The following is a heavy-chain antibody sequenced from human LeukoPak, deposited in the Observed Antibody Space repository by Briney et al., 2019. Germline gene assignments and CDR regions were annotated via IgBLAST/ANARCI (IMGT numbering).Heavy chain of an antibody. V-gene: IGHV3-30*03. Sequence: PGGSLRLSCATSAFTFRNYAMHWVRQAPGKGLEWVAVISHDERNIYYADSVKGRFTISRDNSKNTLYLQMNSLRAEDTAVYYCARRVRGVMIIDYWGQGTLVTVSS. CDR3: ARRVRGVMIIDY. CDR2: ISHDERNI. D-gene: IGHD3-10*01. CDR1: AFTFRNYA. J-gene: IGHJ4*02.